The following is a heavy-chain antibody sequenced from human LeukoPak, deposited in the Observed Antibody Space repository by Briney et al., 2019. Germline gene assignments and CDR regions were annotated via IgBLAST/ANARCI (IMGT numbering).Heavy chain of an antibody. V-gene: IGHV3-23*01. CDR2: ISGSGGST. CDR1: GYTFASYA. CDR3: AKDGFLLWRGAFDI. Sequence: GGSLRLSCAASGYTFASYAMNWVRQAPGKGLQWVSGISGSGGSTYYTDSVKGRFTISRDNSKNTLWLQMNSLRAEDTAVYYCAKDGFLLWRGAFDIWGQGTMVTVSS. D-gene: IGHD2-21*01. J-gene: IGHJ3*02.